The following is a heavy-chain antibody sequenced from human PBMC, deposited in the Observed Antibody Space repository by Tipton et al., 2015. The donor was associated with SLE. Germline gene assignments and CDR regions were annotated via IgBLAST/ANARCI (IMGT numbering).Heavy chain of an antibody. CDR1: GGSFSDYY. V-gene: IGHV4-34*01. J-gene: IGHJ3*01. D-gene: IGHD1-26*01. CDR3: VRERKYVVRFRELVAPDL. CDR2: INHTGGT. Sequence: TLSLTCAVYGGSFSDYYWSWIRQTPGEGLEWIGEINHTGGTNYNPSLESRVTMSVDTSKNQFSLKLSSVTAADTPMYYCVRERKYVVRFRELVAPDLWGQGTAITVSS.